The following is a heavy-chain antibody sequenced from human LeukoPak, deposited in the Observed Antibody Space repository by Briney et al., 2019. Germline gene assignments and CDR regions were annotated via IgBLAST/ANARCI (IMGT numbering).Heavy chain of an antibody. V-gene: IGHV3-23*01. J-gene: IGHJ4*02. CDR3: AKEGRGNAVDY. CDR2: ISGSSGGT. Sequence: GGSLRLSCAASGFTFSSYGMSWVRQAPGKGLEWVSSISGSSGGTYYADSVKGRFTVSRDNSKDTLYLQMNSLRAEDTAVYYCAKEGRGNAVDYWGQGTLVTVSS. D-gene: IGHD1-1*01. CDR1: GFTFSSYG.